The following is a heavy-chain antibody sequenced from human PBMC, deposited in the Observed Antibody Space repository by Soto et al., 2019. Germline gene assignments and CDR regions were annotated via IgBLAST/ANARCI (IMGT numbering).Heavy chain of an antibody. CDR3: ARDREGGWLVISHDFDY. V-gene: IGHV3-30-3*01. J-gene: IGHJ4*02. D-gene: IGHD6-19*01. CDR2: ISYDGSNK. Sequence: QVQLVESGGGVVQPGRSLRLSCAASGFTVSSYAMHWVRQAPGKGLEWVAVISYDGSNKYYADSVKGRFTISRDNSKHTLYLQMNSLRAEDTAVYYCARDREGGWLVISHDFDYWGQGTLVTVSS. CDR1: GFTVSSYA.